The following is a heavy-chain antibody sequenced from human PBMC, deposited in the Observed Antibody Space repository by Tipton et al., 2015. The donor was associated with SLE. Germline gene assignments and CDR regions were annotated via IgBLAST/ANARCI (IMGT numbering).Heavy chain of an antibody. V-gene: IGHV4-39*01. CDR2: IYYSGST. CDR1: GGSISSTRYY. J-gene: IGHJ4*02. D-gene: IGHD4-17*01. Sequence: TLSLTCSVSGGSISSTRYYWGWIRQPPGKGLEWIGSIYYSGSTYYNPSLKSRVTVSADTSKNQFSLKLSSVTAADTAVYYCVLDYDDYPPDYWGQGTLVTVSS. CDR3: VLDYDDYPPDY.